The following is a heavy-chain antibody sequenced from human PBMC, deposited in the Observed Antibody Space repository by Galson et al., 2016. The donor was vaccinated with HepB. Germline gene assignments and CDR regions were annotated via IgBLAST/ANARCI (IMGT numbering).Heavy chain of an antibody. D-gene: IGHD3-10*01. Sequence: SETLSLTCTVSGGSISANSYYWTWVRQPPGEGLEWIGSINHSGTTFYSAPLNSRVTMSIDTSKSQFSLQLTSLTAADTAVYYCASLVILGSGNFFDFWGQGTLVTVSS. J-gene: IGHJ4*02. CDR2: INHSGTT. CDR3: ASLVILGSGNFFDF. V-gene: IGHV4-39*01. CDR1: GGSISANSYY.